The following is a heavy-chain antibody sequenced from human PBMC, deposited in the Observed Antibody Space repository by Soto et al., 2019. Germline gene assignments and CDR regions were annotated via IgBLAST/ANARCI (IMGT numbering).Heavy chain of an antibody. CDR2: IIPILGTA. J-gene: IGHJ4*02. Sequence: QVQLVQSGAEVKKPGSSVKVSCKASGDTFNRYTISWVRQAPGQGFEWMGRIIPILGTANYAQKFQGRVTITADKSTNTADMDLSSLRSEDTSVYYCAIEYGGDSPLDYWGQGVQVTVSS. V-gene: IGHV1-69*08. CDR3: AIEYGGDSPLDY. CDR1: GDTFNRYT. D-gene: IGHD2-21*02.